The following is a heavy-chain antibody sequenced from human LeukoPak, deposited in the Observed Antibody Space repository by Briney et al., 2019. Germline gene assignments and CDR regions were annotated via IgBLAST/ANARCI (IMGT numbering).Heavy chain of an antibody. CDR2: ISGSGGST. Sequence: GGSLRLSCAASGFTFSSYAMSWVRQAPGKGLEWVSAISGSGGSTYYADSVKGRLTISRDNSKNTLYLQMNSLRAEDTAVYYCAKDILRFLEWLSDYWGQGTLVTVSS. CDR3: AKDILRFLEWLSDY. J-gene: IGHJ4*02. D-gene: IGHD3-3*01. CDR1: GFTFSSYA. V-gene: IGHV3-23*01.